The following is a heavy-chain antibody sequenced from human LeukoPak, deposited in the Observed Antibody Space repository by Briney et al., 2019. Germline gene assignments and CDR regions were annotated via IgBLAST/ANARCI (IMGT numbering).Heavy chain of an antibody. J-gene: IGHJ4*02. CDR2: ISSSSSYI. Sequence: PGGSLRLSCAASGFTFSSYSMHWVRQAPGKGLEWVSSISSSSSYIYYADSVKGRFTISRDNAKNSLYLQMNSLRAEDTAVYYCARGLIQKLHYYDSSGYPVDWGQGTLVTVSS. CDR3: ARGLIQKLHYYDSSGYPVD. D-gene: IGHD3-22*01. CDR1: GFTFSSYS. V-gene: IGHV3-21*01.